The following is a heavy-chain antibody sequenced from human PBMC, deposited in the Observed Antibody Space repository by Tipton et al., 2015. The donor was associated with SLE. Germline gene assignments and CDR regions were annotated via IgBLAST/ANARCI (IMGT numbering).Heavy chain of an antibody. V-gene: IGHV4-61*02. CDR3: AGGVSYYYYYYMDV. CDR2: IYTSGST. D-gene: IGHD3-16*01. J-gene: IGHJ6*03. CDR1: GGSISSGSYY. Sequence: TLSLTCTVSGGSISSGSYYWSWIRQPAGKGLEWIGRIYTSGSTNYNPSLKSRVTISVDTSKNQFSLKLSSVTAADTAVYYCAGGVSYYYYYYMDVWGNGTTVTVSS.